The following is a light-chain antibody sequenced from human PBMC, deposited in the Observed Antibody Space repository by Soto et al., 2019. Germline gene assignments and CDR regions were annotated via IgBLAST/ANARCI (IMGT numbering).Light chain of an antibody. CDR2: SAS. CDR1: QSFLSSSNNLNY. V-gene: IGKV4-1*01. CDR3: QQYYGSPIT. Sequence: DFGMTQSPASLAVSLGERATINCKSSQSFLSSSNNLNYLAWYQQKPGQSPKLLIYSASTRASGVPDRFSGSGSGTDFTLTINSLQAEDVAVYHCQQYYGSPITFGQGTRLEIK. J-gene: IGKJ5*01.